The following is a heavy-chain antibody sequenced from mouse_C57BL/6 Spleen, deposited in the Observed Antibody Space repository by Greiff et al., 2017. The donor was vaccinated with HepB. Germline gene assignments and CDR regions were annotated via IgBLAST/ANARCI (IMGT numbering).Heavy chain of an antibody. CDR3: APFRGYYAMDY. V-gene: IGHV1-26*01. CDR2: INPNNGGT. CDR1: GYTFTDYY. D-gene: IGHD3-3*01. Sequence: VQLQQSGPELVKPGASVKISCKASGYTFTDYYMNWVKQSHGKSLEWIGDINPNNGGTSYNQKFKGKATLTVDKSSSTAYMELRSLTSEDSAVYYCAPFRGYYAMDYWGQGTSVTVSS. J-gene: IGHJ4*01.